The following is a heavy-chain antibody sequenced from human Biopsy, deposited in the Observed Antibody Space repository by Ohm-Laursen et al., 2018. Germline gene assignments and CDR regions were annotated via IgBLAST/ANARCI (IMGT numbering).Heavy chain of an antibody. V-gene: IGHV4-59*01. CDR2: MYYSGST. Sequence: SQTLSLTCTVSGGSLNFYYWSWIRQPPGKGLEWIGYMYYSGSTKYSPSLKNRVTVSFDTSRNRFSLKLTSMTPADTAVYYCVRGRSPATYWGQGALVIVSS. D-gene: IGHD3-16*01. CDR1: GGSLNFYY. J-gene: IGHJ4*02. CDR3: VRGRSPATY.